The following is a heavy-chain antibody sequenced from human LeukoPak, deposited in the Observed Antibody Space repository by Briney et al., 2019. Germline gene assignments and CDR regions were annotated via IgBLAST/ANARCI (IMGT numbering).Heavy chain of an antibody. J-gene: IGHJ4*02. D-gene: IGHD3-16*01. CDR1: GFTFSDYT. CDR3: TTGGGTIDY. CDR2: INSGSRYM. Sequence: PGGSLRLSCAASGFTFSDYTMNWVRQAPGKGLEWISSINSGSRYMFYADSVKGRFTISRDNAQNSLSLEMTSLRGEDTSVYYCTTGGGTIDYWGQGTLVTASS. V-gene: IGHV3-21*06.